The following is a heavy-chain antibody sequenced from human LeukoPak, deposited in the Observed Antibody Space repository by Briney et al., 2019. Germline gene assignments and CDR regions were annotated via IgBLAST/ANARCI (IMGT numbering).Heavy chain of an antibody. V-gene: IGHV3-23*01. CDR2: ISGSDGST. J-gene: IGHJ2*01. CDR1: GFTFSSYA. Sequence: GGSLRLSCAASGFTFSSYAMSWVRQAPGKGLEWVSGISGSDGSTYYADSVKGRFTISRDYSKNTLYLQLNSLRTEDTAVYYCAKDADTATIIYWYFDLWGRGTLVTVSS. CDR3: AKDADTATIIYWYFDL. D-gene: IGHD5-18*01.